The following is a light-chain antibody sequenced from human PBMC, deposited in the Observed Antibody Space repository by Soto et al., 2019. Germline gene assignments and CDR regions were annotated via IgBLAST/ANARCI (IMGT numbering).Light chain of an antibody. J-gene: IGLJ2*01. CDR1: NSNIGSNA. V-gene: IGLV1-44*01. Sequence: QPVLTQPPSASGTPGQRVTISCSGSNSNIGSNAVNWYQQLPGTAPKLLIHGNDQRPSGVPDRLSGSKSGTSASLAISGLQSEDEADSYCAAWDDRLDAPIFGGGTTLTVL. CDR3: AAWDDRLDAPI. CDR2: GND.